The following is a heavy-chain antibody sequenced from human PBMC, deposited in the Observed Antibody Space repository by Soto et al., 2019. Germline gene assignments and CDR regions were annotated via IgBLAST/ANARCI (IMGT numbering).Heavy chain of an antibody. CDR3: AKRPSYDFVN. V-gene: IGHV3-23*01. Sequence: EVQLLESGGGLVQPGGSLRLSCAASGFTFSTYAMSWVRQAPGKGLEWVSSINKNGGSTFYADSVKGRFTISRDNSKDTLLLQMNSLIAEDTALYSCAKRPSYDFVNWGQGTLVTVSS. CDR1: GFTFSTYA. J-gene: IGHJ4*02. CDR2: INKNGGST. D-gene: IGHD3-3*01.